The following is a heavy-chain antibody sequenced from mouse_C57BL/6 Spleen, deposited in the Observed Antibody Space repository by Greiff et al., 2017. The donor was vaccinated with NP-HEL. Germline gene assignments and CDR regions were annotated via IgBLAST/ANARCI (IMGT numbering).Heavy chain of an antibody. CDR2: IDPEDGET. V-gene: IGHV14-2*01. Sequence: EVKLMESGAELVKPGASVKLSCTASGFNIKDYYMHWVKQRTEQGLEWIGRIDPEDGETKYVPKFQGKATITADTSSNTAYLQLSSLTSEDTAVYYCARSLDGYWAMDYWGQGTSVTVSS. J-gene: IGHJ4*01. CDR3: ARSLDGYWAMDY. D-gene: IGHD2-3*01. CDR1: GFNIKDYY.